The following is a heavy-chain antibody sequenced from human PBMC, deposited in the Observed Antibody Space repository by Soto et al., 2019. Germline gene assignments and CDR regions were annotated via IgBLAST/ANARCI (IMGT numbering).Heavy chain of an antibody. CDR2: INHSGST. Sequence: SETLSLTCAVYGGSFSGYYWSWIRQPPGKGLEWIGEINHSGSTNYNPSLKGRVTISVDTSKNQFSLKLSSVTAADTAVYYCAGGVAAAWIYYYYYGMDVWGQGTTVTVSS. J-gene: IGHJ6*02. CDR1: GGSFSGYY. V-gene: IGHV4-34*01. CDR3: AGGVAAAWIYYYYYGMDV. D-gene: IGHD6-13*01.